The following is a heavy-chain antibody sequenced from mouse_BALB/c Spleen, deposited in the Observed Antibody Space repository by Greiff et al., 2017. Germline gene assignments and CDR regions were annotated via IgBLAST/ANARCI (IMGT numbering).Heavy chain of an antibody. J-gene: IGHJ2*01. CDR3: ARSLRRPYYFDY. D-gene: IGHD1-2*01. CDR2: IYPGNVNT. V-gene: IGHV1S56*01. CDR1: GYTFTSYY. Sequence: VQLQQSGPELVKPGASVRISCKASGYTFTSYYIHWVKQRPGQGLEWIGWIYPGNVNTKYNEKFKGKATLTADKSSSTAYMQLSSLTSEDSAVYFCARSLRRPYYFDYWGQGTTLTVSS.